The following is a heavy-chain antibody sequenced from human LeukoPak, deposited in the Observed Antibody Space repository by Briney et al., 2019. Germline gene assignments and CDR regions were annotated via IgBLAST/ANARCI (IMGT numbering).Heavy chain of an antibody. CDR3: ARVPTWGDYYYYYMDV. Sequence: SGGSLRLSCAASGFTFSSYGMPWVRQAPGKGLEWVAVIWYDGSNKYYADSVKGRFTISRDNSKNTLYLQMNSLRAEDTAVYYCARVPTWGDYYYYYMDVWGKGTTVTVSS. J-gene: IGHJ6*03. V-gene: IGHV3-33*01. D-gene: IGHD7-27*01. CDR2: IWYDGSNK. CDR1: GFTFSSYG.